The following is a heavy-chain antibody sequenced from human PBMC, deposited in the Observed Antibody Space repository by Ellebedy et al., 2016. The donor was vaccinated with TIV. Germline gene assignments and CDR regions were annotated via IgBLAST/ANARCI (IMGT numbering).Heavy chain of an antibody. CDR3: ARHPMAGYNWFDP. D-gene: IGHD1-14*01. CDR2: GYYNGLT. V-gene: IGHV4-39*01. CDR1: DDSTSNANYY. J-gene: IGHJ5*02. Sequence: MPSETLSLTCTVTDDSTSNANYYWAWIRQPPGKGLEWIGSGYYNGLTYYNSSLTSRVTISVVTSTSQFSLNLHSVTAADTAIYYCARHPMAGYNWFDPWGQGVLVTVSS.